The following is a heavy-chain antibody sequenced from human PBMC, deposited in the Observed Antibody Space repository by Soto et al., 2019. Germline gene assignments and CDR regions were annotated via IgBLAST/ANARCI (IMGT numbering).Heavy chain of an antibody. Sequence: ASVKVSCKASGGTFSSSAISWVRQAPGQGLEWMGGIIPIFGTANYAQKFQGRVTITADESTSTAYMELSSLRSEDTAAYYCARGGPDSLIPAAPWDYYYGMDVWGQGTTVTVSS. J-gene: IGHJ6*02. CDR1: GGTFSSSA. D-gene: IGHD2-2*01. CDR2: IIPIFGTA. V-gene: IGHV1-69*13. CDR3: ARGGPDSLIPAAPWDYYYGMDV.